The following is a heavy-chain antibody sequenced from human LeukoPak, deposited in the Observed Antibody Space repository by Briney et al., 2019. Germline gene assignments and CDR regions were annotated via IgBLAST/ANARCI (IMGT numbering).Heavy chain of an antibody. CDR2: INPDGSST. CDR3: ARDMASRKLEMATTGADY. CDR1: GFTFSSYW. Sequence: GGSLRLSCAASGFTFSSYWMHWVRQAPGKGLVWVSRINPDGSSTSYADSVKGRFTISRDNANNTLYLQMNSLRAEDTAVYYCARDMASRKLEMATTGADYWGQGTLVTVSS. J-gene: IGHJ4*02. V-gene: IGHV3-74*01. D-gene: IGHD5-24*01.